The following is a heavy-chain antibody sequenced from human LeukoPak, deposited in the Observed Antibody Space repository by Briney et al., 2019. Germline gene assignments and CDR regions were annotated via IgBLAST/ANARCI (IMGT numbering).Heavy chain of an antibody. CDR2: ISGSGGST. V-gene: IGHV3-23*01. CDR3: AETSIGEYPNDAFDI. D-gene: IGHD6-6*01. CDR1: GFTLSAYA. Sequence: GGSLSLSCAASGFTLSAYAIHWVPQAPGKGREWVSSISGSGGSTSYADSVKGRFTISRDNSKNTLYLQMNSPRAEDTAVYYCAETSIGEYPNDAFDIWGQGTMDTVSS. J-gene: IGHJ3*02.